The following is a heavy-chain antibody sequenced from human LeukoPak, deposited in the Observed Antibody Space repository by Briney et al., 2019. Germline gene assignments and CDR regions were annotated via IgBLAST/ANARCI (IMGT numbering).Heavy chain of an antibody. CDR3: ARGAKGIAAAGTDYYFDY. CDR2: IYYSGST. CDR1: GGSISSYY. J-gene: IGHJ4*02. Sequence: KTSETLSLTCTVSGGSISSYYWSWIRQPPGKGLEWIGYIYYSGSTNYNPSLKSRVTISVDTSKNQFSLKLSSVTAADTAVYYCARGAKGIAAAGTDYYFDYWGQGTLVTVSS. D-gene: IGHD6-13*01. V-gene: IGHV4-59*01.